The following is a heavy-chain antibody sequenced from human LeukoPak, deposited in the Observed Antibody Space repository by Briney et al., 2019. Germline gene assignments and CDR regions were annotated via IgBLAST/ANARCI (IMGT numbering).Heavy chain of an antibody. CDR2: IYSGGNT. CDR1: GLTVISNH. V-gene: IGHV3-66*01. J-gene: IGHJ4*02. CDR3: ARDVSSPHAFDY. D-gene: IGHD5/OR15-5a*01. Sequence: PGGSLRLSCAASGLTVISNHMSWVRQAPGKGLEWVSVIYSGGNTYYTDSMKGRFTISRDNSNNTLYLQMNSLRAEDTAVYYCARDVSSPHAFDYWGQGTLVTVSS.